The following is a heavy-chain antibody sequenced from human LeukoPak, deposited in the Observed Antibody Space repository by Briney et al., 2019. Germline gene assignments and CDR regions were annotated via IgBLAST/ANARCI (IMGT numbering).Heavy chain of an antibody. J-gene: IGHJ4*02. CDR2: ISPNSGGT. D-gene: IGHD6-13*01. CDR1: AYTFTAYY. Sequence: ASVKVCCKASAYTFTAYYMHWVRQAPGQGLEWMGWISPNSGGTNYAQKFQGRVTMTRDTSISTAYMELSSLKSDDMAVYYCARDRGGDSSSGYYYFDYWGQGTLVTVSS. CDR3: ARDRGGDSSSGYYYFDY. V-gene: IGHV1-2*02.